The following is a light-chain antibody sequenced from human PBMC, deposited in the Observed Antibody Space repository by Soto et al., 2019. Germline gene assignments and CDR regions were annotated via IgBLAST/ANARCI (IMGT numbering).Light chain of an antibody. J-gene: IGKJ5*01. V-gene: IGKV1-39*01. CDR3: QQSYSTLPIT. CDR1: QSISTY. CDR2: ATS. Sequence: DIHMTQSQSSLSASLGDRVTITSRASQSISTYLIWYQQKPGKAPKLLIYATSSLQSGVPSRFSGSGSGTDFTLTISSLQPEDFATYYCQQSYSTLPITFGQGTRLEVK.